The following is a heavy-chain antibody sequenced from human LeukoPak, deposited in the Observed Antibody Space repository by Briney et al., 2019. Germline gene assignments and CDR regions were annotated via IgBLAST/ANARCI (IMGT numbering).Heavy chain of an antibody. CDR3: AKDGYVYSGYDDYGDRYFDY. CDR1: GFTFSSYG. D-gene: IGHD5-12*01. V-gene: IGHV3-30*18. Sequence: GGSLRLSCAVSGFTFSSYGMHWVRQAPGKGLEWVAVISYDGSNKYYADSVKGRFTISRDNSKNTLYLQMNSLRAEDTAVYYCAKDGYVYSGYDDYGDRYFDYWGQGTLVTVSS. J-gene: IGHJ4*02. CDR2: ISYDGSNK.